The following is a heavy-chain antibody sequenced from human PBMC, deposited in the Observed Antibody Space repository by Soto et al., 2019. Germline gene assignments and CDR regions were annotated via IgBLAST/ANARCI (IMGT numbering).Heavy chain of an antibody. CDR2: IMPIFRTP. J-gene: IGHJ6*02. Sequence: QVQLEQSGAEVKKPGSSVKVSCKASGGTFRNSAISWVRQAPGQGLEWMGGIMPIFRTPDYAQKFHGRVTITADESTSTAYMELSGLRSDDMAVYFCARDNDRPQLGGNYYYILDVWGHGTTVTVSS. CDR3: ARDNDRPQLGGNYYYILDV. CDR1: GGTFRNSA. D-gene: IGHD1-1*01. V-gene: IGHV1-69*12.